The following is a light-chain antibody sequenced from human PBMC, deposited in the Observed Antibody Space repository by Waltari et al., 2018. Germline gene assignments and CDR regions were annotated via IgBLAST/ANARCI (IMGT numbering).Light chain of an antibody. CDR3: MQALQTRPT. V-gene: IGKV2-28*01. Sequence: EIVMTQSPLSLSVTPGEPSFISFRARQSLLLYNGRNYLDWYLQRPGQSPQLLIYLGSTRGSGVPDRFSGSGSGTDFTLNISRVESEDVGVYYCMQALQTRPTFGGGTKVEIK. J-gene: IGKJ4*01. CDR1: QSLLLYNGRNY. CDR2: LGS.